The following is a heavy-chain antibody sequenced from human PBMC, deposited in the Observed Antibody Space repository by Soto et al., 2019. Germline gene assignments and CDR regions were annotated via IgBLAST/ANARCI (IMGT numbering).Heavy chain of an antibody. J-gene: IGHJ6*02. CDR2: IGKGGDT. CDR3: VRDPAEHGMDG. V-gene: IGHV3-13*01. D-gene: IGHD1-26*01. CDR1: GFTFNICD. Sequence: DVQLVESGGDLVQPGGSLRLSCAASGFTFNICDMQWVRQVTGKGLEWVSSIGKGGDTYYADSVKGRFTSSRGNAKNSFALQMSSLGAGDPAVYYCVRDPAEHGMDGWGQRTTVTVSS.